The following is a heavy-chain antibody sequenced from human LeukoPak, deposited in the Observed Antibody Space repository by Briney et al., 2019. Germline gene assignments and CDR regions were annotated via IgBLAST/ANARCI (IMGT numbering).Heavy chain of an antibody. Sequence: SETLSLTRAVYGGSFSGYYWSWIRQPPGKGLEWIGEINHSGSTNCNPSLKSRVTISVDTSKNQFSLKLSSVTAADTAVYYCARVAGDYGDYAKDYYYYYMDVWGKGTTVTISS. J-gene: IGHJ6*03. V-gene: IGHV4-34*01. CDR3: ARVAGDYGDYAKDYYYYYMDV. CDR1: GGSFSGYY. CDR2: INHSGST. D-gene: IGHD4-17*01.